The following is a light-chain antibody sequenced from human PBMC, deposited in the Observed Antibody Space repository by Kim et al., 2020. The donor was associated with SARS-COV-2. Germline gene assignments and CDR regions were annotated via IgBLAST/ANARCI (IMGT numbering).Light chain of an antibody. Sequence: ELTQPPSASGTPGQRVTISCSGSSSNIGSNYVYWYQQLPGTTPKLLIYSNNQRPSGVPDRFSGSKSGTSSSLAISGLRSEDEADYYCAAWDDTLSGVLFGGGTQLTVL. CDR2: SNN. CDR1: SSNIGSNY. CDR3: AAWDDTLSGVL. J-gene: IGLJ2*01. V-gene: IGLV1-47*02.